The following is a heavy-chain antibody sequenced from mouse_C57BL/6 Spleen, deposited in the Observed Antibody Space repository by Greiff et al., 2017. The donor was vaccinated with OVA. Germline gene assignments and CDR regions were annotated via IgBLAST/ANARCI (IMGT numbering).Heavy chain of an antibody. J-gene: IGHJ4*01. CDR1: GYTFTSYW. V-gene: IGHV1-52*01. CDR2: IDPSDSET. Sequence: QVQLQQPGAELVRPGSSVKLSCKASGYTFTSYWMHWVKQRPIQGLEWIGNIDPSDSETHYNQKFKDKATLTVDKSSRTAYMQLSSLTSEDSAVYYCARYDGYSYAMDYWGQGTSVTVSS. CDR3: ARYDGYSYAMDY. D-gene: IGHD2-3*01.